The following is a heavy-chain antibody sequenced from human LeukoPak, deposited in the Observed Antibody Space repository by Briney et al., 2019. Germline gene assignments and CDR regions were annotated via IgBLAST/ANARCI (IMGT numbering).Heavy chain of an antibody. V-gene: IGHV1-69*05. J-gene: IGHJ3*02. D-gene: IGHD1-14*01. CDR1: GGTFSSYA. Sequence: GASVKVSCKASGGTFSSYAISWVRQAPGQGLEWMGGIIPIFGTANYAQKFQGRVTITTDESTSTAYMELSSLRSEDTAVYYCAREDLPDDAFDIWGQGTMVTVSS. CDR3: AREDLPDDAFDI. CDR2: IIPIFGTA.